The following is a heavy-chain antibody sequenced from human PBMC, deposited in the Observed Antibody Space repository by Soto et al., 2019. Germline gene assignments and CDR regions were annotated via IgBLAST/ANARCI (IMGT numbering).Heavy chain of an antibody. CDR2: IYYSGST. J-gene: IGHJ5*02. CDR1: GGSISSSSYY. V-gene: IGHV4-39*01. CDR3: APDRLAAANYSNWFDP. D-gene: IGHD6-13*01. Sequence: SETLSLTCTVSGGSISSSSYYWGWIRQPPGKGLEWIGSIYYSGSTYYNPSLKSRVTISVDTSKNQFSLKLSSVTAADTAVYYCAPDRLAAANYSNWFDPWGQGTLVTVSS.